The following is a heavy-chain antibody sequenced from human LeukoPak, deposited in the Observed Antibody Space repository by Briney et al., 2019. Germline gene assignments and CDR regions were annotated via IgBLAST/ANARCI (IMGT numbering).Heavy chain of an antibody. CDR2: ISYDGSNK. CDR1: GFTFSSYA. CDR3: ARVGEGYCSSTSCYTGGVGY. V-gene: IGHV3-30-3*01. J-gene: IGHJ4*02. D-gene: IGHD2-2*02. Sequence: GGSLRLSCAASGFTFSSYAMHWVRQAPGKGLEWVAVISYDGSNKYYADSVKGRFTISRDNSKNTLYLQMNSLRAGDTAVYYCARVGEGYCSSTSCYTGGVGYWGQGTLVTVSS.